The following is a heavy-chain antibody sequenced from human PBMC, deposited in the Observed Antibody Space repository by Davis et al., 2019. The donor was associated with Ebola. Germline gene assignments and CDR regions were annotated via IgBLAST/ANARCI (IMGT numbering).Heavy chain of an antibody. Sequence: KFQGRVTITRDTSASTAYMELSSLRSEDTAVYYCARGGIAAAGHDYWGQGTLVTVSS. CDR3: ARGGIAAAGHDY. J-gene: IGHJ4*02. D-gene: IGHD6-13*01. V-gene: IGHV1-3*01.